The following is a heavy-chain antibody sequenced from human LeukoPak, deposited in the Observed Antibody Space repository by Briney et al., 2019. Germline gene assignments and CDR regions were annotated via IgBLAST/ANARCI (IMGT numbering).Heavy chain of an antibody. V-gene: IGHV5-51*01. CDR1: GYSFSNYW. Sequence: GESLKISCRASGYSFSNYWVGWVRQMPGKGMEYMGIIFPGDSNIRYNPSFQGPATMSVDRSTNTAYLQWSSLKASDSAMYYCARDHYCYSTSCYFDYWGQGTLVTVSS. CDR2: IFPGDSNI. D-gene: IGHD2-2*01. J-gene: IGHJ4*02. CDR3: ARDHYCYSTSCYFDY.